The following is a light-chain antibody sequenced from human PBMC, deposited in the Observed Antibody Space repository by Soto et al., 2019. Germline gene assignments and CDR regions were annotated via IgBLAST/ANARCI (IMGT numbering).Light chain of an antibody. CDR1: QSVSSN. V-gene: IGKV3-15*01. CDR3: QQYNNWRWT. CDR2: VAS. Sequence: EIVMTQSPATLSVSPGERATLSCRASQSVSSNLAWYQQKPGQAPRLLIYVASTRATGIPARFSGSGSGTEFTLTISSLQSEDFAVYYCQQYNNWRWTFGQGTKVDIK. J-gene: IGKJ1*01.